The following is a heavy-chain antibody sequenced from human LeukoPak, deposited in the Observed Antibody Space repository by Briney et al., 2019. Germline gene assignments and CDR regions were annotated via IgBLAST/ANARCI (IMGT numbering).Heavy chain of an antibody. CDR2: ISGSGGST. Sequence: GGSLRPSCAASGFTFSSYAMSWVRQAPGKGLEWVSAISGSGGSTYYADSVKGRFTISRDNSKNTLYLQMNSLRAEDTAVYYCAKSKAWIQIWLFGNWGQGTLVTVSS. CDR3: AKSKAWIQIWLFGN. J-gene: IGHJ4*02. CDR1: GFTFSSYA. V-gene: IGHV3-23*01. D-gene: IGHD5-18*01.